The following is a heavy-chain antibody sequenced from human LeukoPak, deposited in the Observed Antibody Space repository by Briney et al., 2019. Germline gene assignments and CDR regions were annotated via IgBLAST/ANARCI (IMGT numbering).Heavy chain of an antibody. V-gene: IGHV3-7*01. J-gene: IGHJ4*02. Sequence: GGSLRLSCAASGFTFSTNWMSWVRQAPGKGLEWVANIKQDGSAKYYVDSVKGRFTVSRDNAKSSVYLQMNTLRAEDTAVYYCARDPTLSYWGQGTLVTVSS. CDR1: GFTFSTNW. CDR2: IKQDGSAK. CDR3: ARDPTLSY.